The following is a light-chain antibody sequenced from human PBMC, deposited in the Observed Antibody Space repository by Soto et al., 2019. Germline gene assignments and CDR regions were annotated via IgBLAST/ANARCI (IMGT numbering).Light chain of an antibody. Sequence: QSALTQPASVSGSPGQSITISCTGTISDVGTYNLVSWFQQHPGKAPKLMIFEVSERPSGVSNRCSGSKSGNAASLTISGLQAEDEADYYCCSYAGGATYVFGTGTKLTVL. V-gene: IGLV2-23*02. CDR2: EVS. CDR3: CSYAGGATYV. J-gene: IGLJ1*01. CDR1: ISDVGTYNL.